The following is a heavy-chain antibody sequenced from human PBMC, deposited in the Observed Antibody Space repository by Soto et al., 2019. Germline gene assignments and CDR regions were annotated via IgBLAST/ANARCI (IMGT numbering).Heavy chain of an antibody. CDR2: ISGSDGKT. Sequence: GGSLRLSCAASGFSFGSYALSWVRQAPGKGLEWVSTISGSDGKTFYADSVKGRFSISRDTSQNTLYLQMNSLRANDTAIYYCARWSYLDYWGQGTRVTVSS. CDR3: ARWSYLDY. CDR1: GFSFGSYA. J-gene: IGHJ4*02. V-gene: IGHV3-23*01. D-gene: IGHD3-3*01.